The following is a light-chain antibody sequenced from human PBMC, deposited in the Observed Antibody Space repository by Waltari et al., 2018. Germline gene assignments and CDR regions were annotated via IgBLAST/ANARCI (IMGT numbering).Light chain of an antibody. CDR3: HSRETFSTRL. CDR2: GPD. CDR1: TLRRYY. V-gene: IGLV3-19*01. J-gene: IGLJ2*01. Sequence: SVALGQTVRITCHGDTLRRYYASWYQQRPGQAPILVLYGPDNRPSGIPDRFSGSTSGNTASLTITGAQAEDEADYYCHSRETFSTRLFGGGTRLTV.